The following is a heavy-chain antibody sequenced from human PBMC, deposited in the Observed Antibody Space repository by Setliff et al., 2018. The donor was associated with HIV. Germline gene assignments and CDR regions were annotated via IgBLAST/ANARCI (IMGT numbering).Heavy chain of an antibody. CDR1: GFPFSTYA. Sequence: GSLRLSCAASGFPFSTYAMNWVRQAPGKGLEWVSAISDSGDNTYYADSVKGRFTISRDNSKNTLDLQMNSLRAEDTAVYYCAKGRHLLYYFDYWGQGTLVTSPQ. CDR3: AKGRHLLYYFDY. J-gene: IGHJ4*02. D-gene: IGHD1-26*01. V-gene: IGHV3-23*01. CDR2: ISDSGDNT.